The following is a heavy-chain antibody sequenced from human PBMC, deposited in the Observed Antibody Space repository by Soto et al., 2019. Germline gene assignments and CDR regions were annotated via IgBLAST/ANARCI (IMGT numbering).Heavy chain of an antibody. Sequence: SSETLSLTCDVSSDSITYGYYCGWIRQPPGKGLEWIGSIYHSGSTYYNPSLKSRVTISVDTSKNQFSLKLSSVTAADTAVYYCARVDGHSSGYYYDYWGQGTLVTVSS. D-gene: IGHD3-22*01. J-gene: IGHJ4*02. V-gene: IGHV4-38-2*01. CDR3: ARVDGHSSGYYYDY. CDR2: IYHSGST. CDR1: SDSITYGYY.